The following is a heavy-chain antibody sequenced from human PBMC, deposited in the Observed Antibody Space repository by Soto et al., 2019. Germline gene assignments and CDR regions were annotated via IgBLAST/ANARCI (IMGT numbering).Heavy chain of an antibody. CDR1: GFTVSSNY. D-gene: IGHD3-16*01. V-gene: IGHV3-53*02. CDR3: AIEMGRGCYFDC. CDR2: IYSGGSK. J-gene: IGHJ4*02. Sequence: EVQLVETGGGLIQPGGSLRLSCAASGFTVSSNYMSWVRQAPGKGLEWVSVIYSGGSKYYADSVKGRLTISRDNSKNKLYLHMNSLRAEDTAVYYCAIEMGRGCYFDCWGQGTLVTVSS.